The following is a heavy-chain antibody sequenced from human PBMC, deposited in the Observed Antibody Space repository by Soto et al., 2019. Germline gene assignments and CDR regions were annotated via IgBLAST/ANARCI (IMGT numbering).Heavy chain of an antibody. Sequence: GASVKVSCKASGGTFSSYAISLVRQAPGQGLEWMGGIIPIFGTANYAQKFQGRVTITADESTSTAYMELSSLRSEDTAVYYCARGGDSRDWYFDLWGRGTLVTVSS. V-gene: IGHV1-69*13. CDR3: ARGGDSRDWYFDL. CDR1: GGTFSSYA. J-gene: IGHJ2*01. D-gene: IGHD6-13*01. CDR2: IIPIFGTA.